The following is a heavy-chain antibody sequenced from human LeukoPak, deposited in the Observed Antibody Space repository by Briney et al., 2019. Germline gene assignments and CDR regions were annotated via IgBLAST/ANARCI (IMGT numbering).Heavy chain of an antibody. D-gene: IGHD1-26*01. CDR3: ARMGGELLGPWFDY. V-gene: IGHV1-18*01. J-gene: IGHJ4*02. CDR1: GYTFTSCS. Sequence: ASVKVSCKASGYTFTSCSITWVRQAPGQGLEWMGWISVYNGNTNYAQKLQGRVTMTTGTSTSTAYMELRSLRSDDTAVYYCARMGGELLGPWFDYWGQGTLVTVSS. CDR2: ISVYNGNT.